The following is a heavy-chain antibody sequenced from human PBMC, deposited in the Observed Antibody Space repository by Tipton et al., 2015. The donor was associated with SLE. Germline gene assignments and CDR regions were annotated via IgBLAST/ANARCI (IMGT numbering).Heavy chain of an antibody. V-gene: IGHV4-34*01. CDR2: INHSGST. CDR3: ARAPGQLWPWDY. D-gene: IGHD5-18*01. J-gene: IGHJ4*02. CDR1: GGSFSGYY. Sequence: TLSLTCAVYGGSFSGYYWSWIRQPPGKGLEWIGEINHSGSTNYSPSLKSRVTISVDTSKNQFSLKVSSVTAADTAVYYCARAPGQLWPWDYWGQGTLVTVSS.